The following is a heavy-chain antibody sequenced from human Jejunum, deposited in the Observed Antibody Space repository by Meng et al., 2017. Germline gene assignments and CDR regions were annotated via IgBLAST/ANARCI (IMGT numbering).Heavy chain of an antibody. CDR2: IYHTGST. D-gene: IGHD5-12*01. CDR1: GGSISDSNW. CDR3: ARDLLGPAIAASGYFDP. Sequence: QGQVQEWGPGLGKPSGTLSLTCAVSGGSISDSNWWSWVRQPPGKGLEWIGEIYHTGSTNYNPSLKSRVTMSLDKSKNQFFLDLTSVTAADTAVYYCARDLLGPAIAASGYFDPWGQGTLVTVSS. V-gene: IGHV4-4*02. J-gene: IGHJ5*02.